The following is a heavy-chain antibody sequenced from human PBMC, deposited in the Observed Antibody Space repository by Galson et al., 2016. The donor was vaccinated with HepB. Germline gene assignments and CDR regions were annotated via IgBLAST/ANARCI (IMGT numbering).Heavy chain of an antibody. J-gene: IGHJ5*02. V-gene: IGHV6-1*01. Sequence: CAISGDSVSENNAAWNWIRQSPSRGLEWLGRTYYRSKWYNDYAVSVKGRITINPDTSKNQFSLQLNSVTPEDTAVYYCGRDIWQLVDRGATGFDPWGQGTLVTVSS. CDR1: GDSVSENNAA. D-gene: IGHD1-1*01. CDR2: TYYRSKWYN. CDR3: GRDIWQLVDRGATGFDP.